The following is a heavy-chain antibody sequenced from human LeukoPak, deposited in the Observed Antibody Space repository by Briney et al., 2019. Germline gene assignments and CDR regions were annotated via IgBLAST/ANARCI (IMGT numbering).Heavy chain of an antibody. CDR3: ARDIYGSSWYGLFDY. J-gene: IGHJ4*02. D-gene: IGHD6-13*01. CDR2: IYYSGST. Sequence: SETLSLTCTVSGGSISSSSYYWGWIRQPPGKGLEWIGSIYYSGSTYYNPSLKSRVTISVDTSKNQFSLELSSVTAADTAVYYCARDIYGSSWYGLFDYWGQGTLVTVSS. CDR1: GGSISSSSYY. V-gene: IGHV4-39*02.